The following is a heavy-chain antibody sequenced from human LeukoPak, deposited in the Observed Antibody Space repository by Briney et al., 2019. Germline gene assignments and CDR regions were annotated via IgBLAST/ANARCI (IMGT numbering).Heavy chain of an antibody. CDR1: GGSISSYY. D-gene: IGHD7-27*01. J-gene: IGHJ4*02. CDR2: IYTSGST. Sequence: SETLSLTCTVSGGSISSYYWSWIRQPAGKGLEWIGRIYTSGSTNYNPSLKSRVTMSVDTSKNQFSLKLSSVTAADTAVYYCARRTRTGKTGYFDYWGQGTLVTVSS. CDR3: ARRTRTGKTGYFDY. V-gene: IGHV4-4*07.